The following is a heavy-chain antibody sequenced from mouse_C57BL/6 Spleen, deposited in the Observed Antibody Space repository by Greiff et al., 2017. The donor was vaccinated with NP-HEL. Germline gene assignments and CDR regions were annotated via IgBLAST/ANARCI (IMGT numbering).Heavy chain of an antibody. CDR2: IWSGGST. V-gene: IGHV2-2*01. CDR1: GFSLTSYG. J-gene: IGHJ4*01. Sequence: ESGPGLVQPSQSLSITCTVSGFSLTSYGVHWVRQSPGKGLEWLGVIWSGGSTDYNAAFISRLSISKDNSKSQVFFKMNSLQADDTAIYYCARNRVNYPYYYAMDYWGQGTSVTVSS. CDR3: ARNRVNYPYYYAMDY. D-gene: IGHD2-1*01.